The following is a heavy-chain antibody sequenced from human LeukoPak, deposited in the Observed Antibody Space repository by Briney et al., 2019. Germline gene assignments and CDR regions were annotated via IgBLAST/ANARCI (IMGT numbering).Heavy chain of an antibody. J-gene: IGHJ6*04. CDR3: ARDKPGIAAPDV. V-gene: IGHV3-21*01. CDR1: GFTLSSYT. D-gene: IGHD6-13*01. CDR2: ITPDTST. Sequence: GGSLRLSCAASGFTLSSYTLNWVRQAPGKGLEGVASITPDTSTHYKDLLKGRFTISRDNAQNSLYLQMDSLRVEDTPVYYCARDKPGIAAPDVWGKGTTVIVSS.